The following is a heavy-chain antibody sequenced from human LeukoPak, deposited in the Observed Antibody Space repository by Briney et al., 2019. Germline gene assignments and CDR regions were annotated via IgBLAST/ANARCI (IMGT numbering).Heavy chain of an antibody. Sequence: SVKVSCKASGGTFSSYAISWVRQAPGQGLEWMGRIIPIFGTANYAQKFQGRVTITADESTGTAYMELSSLRSEDTAVYYCARDGVWSGYYTYFDYWGQGTLVTVSS. CDR1: GGTFSSYA. CDR2: IIPIFGTA. J-gene: IGHJ4*02. CDR3: ARDGVWSGYYTYFDY. V-gene: IGHV1-69*13. D-gene: IGHD3-3*01.